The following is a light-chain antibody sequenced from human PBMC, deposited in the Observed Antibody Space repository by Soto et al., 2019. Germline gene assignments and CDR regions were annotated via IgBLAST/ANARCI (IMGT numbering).Light chain of an antibody. CDR2: DAS. CDR3: QQDNGRYT. V-gene: IGKV1-5*01. Sequence: DIQMTQSPSTLSASVGDRVTITCRASQSANRWVAWYQQKPGRAPKLLIYDASTLESGVPSRFSGSGSETDFTLTITSLQPDDFANYYCQQDNGRYTFGQGTKLEI. CDR1: QSANRW. J-gene: IGKJ2*01.